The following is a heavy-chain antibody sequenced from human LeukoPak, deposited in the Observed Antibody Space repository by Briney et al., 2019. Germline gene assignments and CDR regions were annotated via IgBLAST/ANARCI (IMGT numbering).Heavy chain of an antibody. J-gene: IGHJ5*02. CDR1: GYTFTGYY. CDR3: ARLHCSSTSCRNWFDP. CDR2: INPNSGDT. V-gene: IGHV1-2*02. D-gene: IGHD2-2*01. Sequence: ASVKVSCKASGYTFTGYYMHWVRQAPGQGLEWMGWINPNSGDTNYAQKFQGRVTMTRDTSISTAYMELSRLRSDDTAVYYCARLHCSSTSCRNWFDPWGQGTLVTVSS.